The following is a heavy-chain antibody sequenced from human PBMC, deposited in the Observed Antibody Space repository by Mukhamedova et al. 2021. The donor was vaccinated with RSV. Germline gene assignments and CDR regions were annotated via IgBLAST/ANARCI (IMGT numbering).Heavy chain of an antibody. CDR3: ARMGITGTAMGDY. V-gene: IGHV3-74*01. Sequence: GLVWVSHINSDGSSTTYVDSVKGRFTISRDNAKNTLYLQMNSLRAEDTAAYYCARMGITGTAMGDYWGQGTLVIVSS. CDR2: INSDGSST. D-gene: IGHD1-7*01. J-gene: IGHJ4*02.